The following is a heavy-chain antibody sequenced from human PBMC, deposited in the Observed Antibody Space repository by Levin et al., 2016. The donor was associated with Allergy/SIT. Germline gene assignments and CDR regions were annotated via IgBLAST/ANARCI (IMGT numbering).Heavy chain of an antibody. CDR2: ISFDGSAN. CDR1: GFTFSDNG. Sequence: GESLKISCAASGFTFSDNGMHWVRQTPGKGLEWVAIISFDGSANYYAPSVKGRFSISRDNSKATLFLQMHSLRPEDAAVYYCAKESSGWMKYLDYWGQGTLVTVSS. V-gene: IGHV3-30*18. CDR3: AKESSGWMKYLDY. D-gene: IGHD6-19*01. J-gene: IGHJ4*02.